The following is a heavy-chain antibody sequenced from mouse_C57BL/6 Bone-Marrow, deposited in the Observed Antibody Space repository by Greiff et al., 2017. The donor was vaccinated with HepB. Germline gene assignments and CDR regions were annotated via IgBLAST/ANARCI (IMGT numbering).Heavy chain of an antibody. CDR1: GFTFSSYA. J-gene: IGHJ3*01. V-gene: IGHV5-9-1*02. CDR2: ISSGGDYI. CDR3: TRDWWIYYGNPWFAY. Sequence: EVQLVESGEGLVKPGGSLKLSCAASGFTFSSYAMSWVRQTPEKRLEWVAYISSGGDYIYYADTVKGRFTISRDNARNTLYLQMSSLKSEDTAMYYCTRDWWIYYGNPWFAYWGQGTLVTVSA. D-gene: IGHD2-1*01.